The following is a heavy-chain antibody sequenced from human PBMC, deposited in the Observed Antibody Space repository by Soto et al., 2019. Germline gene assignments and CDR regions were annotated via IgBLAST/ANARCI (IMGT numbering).Heavy chain of an antibody. D-gene: IGHD3-22*01. CDR1: GFTFSSYG. Sequence: PGGSLRLSCAASGFTFSSYGMHWVRQAPSKGLEWVAVISYDGSNKYYADSVKGRFTISRDNSKNTLYLQMNSLRAEDTALYYCARDYYKYYDSSGYYRSPAYWGQGTLVTVSS. V-gene: IGHV3-30*03. CDR2: ISYDGSNK. J-gene: IGHJ4*02. CDR3: ARDYYKYYDSSGYYRSPAY.